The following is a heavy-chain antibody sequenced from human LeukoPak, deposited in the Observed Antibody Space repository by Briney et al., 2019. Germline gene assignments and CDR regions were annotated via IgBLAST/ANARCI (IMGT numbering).Heavy chain of an antibody. J-gene: IGHJ4*02. V-gene: IGHV3-11*03. CDR2: ISSSSSYT. Sequence: PGGSLRLSCAASGVTFSDYYMSWIRQAPGKGLEWVSYISSSSSYTNYADSVKGRFTISRDNAKNSLYLQMNSLRAEDTAVYYCARCRGSGSVFDYWGQGTLVTVSS. CDR3: ARCRGSGSVFDY. D-gene: IGHD3-10*01. CDR1: GVTFSDYY.